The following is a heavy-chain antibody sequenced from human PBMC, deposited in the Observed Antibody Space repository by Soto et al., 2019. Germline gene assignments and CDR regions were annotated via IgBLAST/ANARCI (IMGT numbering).Heavy chain of an antibody. D-gene: IGHD1-26*01. Sequence: SETLSLTCTVFGRSITSSSYYWGWIRQPPGEGLEWIGSIYYSGSTHCNPSLKSRVTIPVDTSKNQFSLKLSSVTAADTAVYYCATQEVGGSYVYTFDPWGQGTLVTVSS. CDR2: IYYSGST. J-gene: IGHJ5*02. CDR1: GRSITSSSYY. CDR3: ATQEVGGSYVYTFDP. V-gene: IGHV4-39*01.